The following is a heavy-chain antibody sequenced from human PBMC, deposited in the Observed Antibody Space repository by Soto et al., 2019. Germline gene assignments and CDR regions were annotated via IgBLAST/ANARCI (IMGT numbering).Heavy chain of an antibody. Sequence: GASVKVSFKASGYAFTSYGISRVQEAPGQGLEWMGWISAYNGNTNYAQKLQGRVTMTTDTSTSTAYMELRSLRSDDTAVYYCFVVPAAMVSDWFDPWGQGTPVTVSS. CDR3: FVVPAAMVSDWFDP. CDR1: GYAFTSYG. J-gene: IGHJ5*02. D-gene: IGHD2-2*01. V-gene: IGHV1-18*01. CDR2: ISAYNGNT.